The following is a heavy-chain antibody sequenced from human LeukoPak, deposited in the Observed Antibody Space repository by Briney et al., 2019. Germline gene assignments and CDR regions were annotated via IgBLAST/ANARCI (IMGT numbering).Heavy chain of an antibody. V-gene: IGHV3-74*01. CDR3: AKTGGTASSSWYTHFIDY. D-gene: IGHD6-13*01. CDR2: INSDGSST. CDR1: GFSFSSYW. J-gene: IGHJ4*02. Sequence: GGSLRLSCAASGFSFSSYWMHWVRQAPGKGLVWVSRINSDGSSTTYADSVKGRFTISRDNAKNTLYLQMNSLRAEDTAVYYCAKTGGTASSSWYTHFIDYWGQGTLVTVSS.